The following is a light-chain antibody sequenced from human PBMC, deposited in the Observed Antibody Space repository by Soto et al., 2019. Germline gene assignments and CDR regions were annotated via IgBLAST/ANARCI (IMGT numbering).Light chain of an antibody. CDR3: QQYNSYSGT. Sequence: EIQLTPSPSTPSSSLRGKVTITFRASQSVSSWLAWYQQKPGKAPKLLIYKASSLESGVPSRFSGSGSGTEFTLTISSLQPDDFATYYCQQYNSYSGTFGQVTKV. CDR2: KAS. V-gene: IGKV1-5*03. CDR1: QSVSSW. J-gene: IGKJ1*01.